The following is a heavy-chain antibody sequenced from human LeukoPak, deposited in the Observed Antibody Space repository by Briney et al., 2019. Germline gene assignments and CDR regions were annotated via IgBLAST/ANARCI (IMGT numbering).Heavy chain of an antibody. CDR1: GYTFTGYY. Sequence: GASVKVSCKASGYTFTGYYMHWVRQAPGQGLEWMGWINPNSGGTDYAQKFQGRVTMTRDTSISTAYMELSRLRSDDTAVYYCARARITMVRGAIRSWFDPWGQGTLVTVSS. V-gene: IGHV1-2*02. J-gene: IGHJ5*02. D-gene: IGHD3-10*01. CDR2: INPNSGGT. CDR3: ARARITMVRGAIRSWFDP.